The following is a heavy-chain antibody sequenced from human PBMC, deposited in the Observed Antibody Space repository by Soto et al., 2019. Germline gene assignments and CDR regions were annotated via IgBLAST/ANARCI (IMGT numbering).Heavy chain of an antibody. V-gene: IGHV3-23*01. Sequence: GGSLRLSCAASGFTFSNYAMTWVRQAPGKGLEWVSGVSGSGGSTNYADAVKGRFTISRDNSKNTLYLQMNSLRAEDTAVYYCAKDRWDTTMTYYFDYWGQAALVTVSS. CDR2: VSGSGGST. J-gene: IGHJ4*02. CDR3: AKDRWDTTMTYYFDY. D-gene: IGHD5-18*01. CDR1: GFTFSNYA.